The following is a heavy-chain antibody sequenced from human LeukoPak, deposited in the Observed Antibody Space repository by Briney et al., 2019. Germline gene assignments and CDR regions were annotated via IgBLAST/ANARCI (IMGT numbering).Heavy chain of an antibody. D-gene: IGHD2-21*01. CDR2: IETKSNGGTS. CDR1: GFTFSNSW. Sequence: SGGSPRLSCAASGFTFSNSWMSWVRQAPGKGLEWVGRIETKSNGGTSDYAARVKGRFTISSDDSKITLYLQMNSLQTEDTSVFYCTADDWAWGQGTLVTVSS. V-gene: IGHV3-15*04. J-gene: IGHJ5*02. CDR3: TADDWA.